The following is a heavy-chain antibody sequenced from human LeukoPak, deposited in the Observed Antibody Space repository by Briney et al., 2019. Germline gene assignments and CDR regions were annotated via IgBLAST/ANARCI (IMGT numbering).Heavy chain of an antibody. CDR3: ARAAVDKYDFWSGYRNWYFDL. V-gene: IGHV1-69*05. D-gene: IGHD3-3*01. J-gene: IGHJ2*01. Sequence: SVKVSCKASGGTFSSYAISWVRQAPGQGLEWMGGIIPIFGTANYAQKFQGRVTITTDESTSTAYMELSSLRSEDTAVYYCARAAVDKYDFWSGYRNWYFDLWGRGTLVTVSS. CDR2: IIPIFGTA. CDR1: GGTFSSYA.